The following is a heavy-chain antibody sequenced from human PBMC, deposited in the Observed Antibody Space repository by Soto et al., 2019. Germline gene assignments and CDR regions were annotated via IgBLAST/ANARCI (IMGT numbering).Heavy chain of an antibody. CDR3: ARGGYCSGGSCYFPTIYYYYYYMDV. J-gene: IGHJ6*03. Sequence: SETLSLTCAVYGGSFSGYYWSWIRQPPGKGLEWIGEINHSGSTNYNPSLKSRVTISVDTSKNQFSLKLSSVTAADTAVYYCARGGYCSGGSCYFPTIYYYYYYMDVWGKGTTVTVSS. CDR1: GGSFSGYY. D-gene: IGHD2-15*01. V-gene: IGHV4-34*01. CDR2: INHSGST.